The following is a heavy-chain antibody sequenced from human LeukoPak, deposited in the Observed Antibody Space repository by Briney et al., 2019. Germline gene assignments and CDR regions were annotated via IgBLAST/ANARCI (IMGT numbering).Heavy chain of an antibody. CDR1: GFTFGDYA. J-gene: IGHJ6*02. D-gene: IGHD6-13*01. CDR2: INWKSNNI. V-gene: IGHV3-9*01. Sequence: GRSLRLSSAASGFTFGDYAMHWVPQAPGKGLEWVSGINWKSNNIGYADSVKGRFTISRDNAKNSLYLQMNSLRTEDTALYYCARDRAGYSYAMDVWGQGTSVTVSS. CDR3: ARDRAGYSYAMDV.